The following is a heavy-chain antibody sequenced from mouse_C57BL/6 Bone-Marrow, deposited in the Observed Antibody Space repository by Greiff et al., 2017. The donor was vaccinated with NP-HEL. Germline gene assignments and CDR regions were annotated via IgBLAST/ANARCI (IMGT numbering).Heavy chain of an antibody. CDR2: IYPRSGNT. Sequence: QVQLQQSGAELARPGASVKLSCKASGYTFTSYGISWVKQRTGQGLEWIGEIYPRSGNTYYNEKFKGKATLTADKSSSTAFIELRRLSSEGSAVDFSASRSRPYFDVWGTGTTVPVSS. J-gene: IGHJ1*03. CDR1: GYTFTSYG. V-gene: IGHV1-81*01. CDR3: ASRSRPYFDV.